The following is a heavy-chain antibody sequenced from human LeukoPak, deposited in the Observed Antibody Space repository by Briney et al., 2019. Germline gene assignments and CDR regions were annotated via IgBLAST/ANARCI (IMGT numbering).Heavy chain of an antibody. J-gene: IGHJ6*02. CDR2: IIPFLDTA. CDR3: AREGRAHGSGIRYGMDV. Sequence: ASVKVSCKVSGGTLSNYAISWVRQAPGQGLEWMGRIIPFLDTADYTQRFRGRVTFTADKSARTIYMHLSSLRSEDTAVYYCAREGRAHGSGIRYGMDVWGQGTTVTVSS. D-gene: IGHD3-10*01. CDR1: GGTLSNYA. V-gene: IGHV1-69*04.